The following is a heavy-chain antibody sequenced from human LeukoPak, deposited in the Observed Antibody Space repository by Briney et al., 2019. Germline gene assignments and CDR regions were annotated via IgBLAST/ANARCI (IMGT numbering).Heavy chain of an antibody. CDR1: GFIFTNYF. CDR3: ATDRGWRTSGYYLYYFEY. Sequence: GGSRRLSCAASGFIFTNYFMSGVRQAPGKGLEWVASIKHDGSEKYYVDSVRGRFTISRDNTMSSLYLQMSSLRAEDTAVYYCATDRGWRTSGYYLYYFEYWGQGTLVTYSS. D-gene: IGHD3-3*01. CDR2: IKHDGSEK. V-gene: IGHV3-7*01. J-gene: IGHJ4*02.